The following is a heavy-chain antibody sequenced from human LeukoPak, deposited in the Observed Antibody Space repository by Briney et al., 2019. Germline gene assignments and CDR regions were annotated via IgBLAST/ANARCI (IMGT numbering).Heavy chain of an antibody. V-gene: IGHV2-70*11. D-gene: IGHD4-4*01. Sequence: SGPALVKPTQTLTLTCTFSGFPLSTSGMCVSWIRQPPGKALEWLARIDWDDDKYYSTSLKTRLTISKDTSKNQVVLTMTNMDPVDTATYYCARIQYSNYVADYWGQGTLVTVSS. CDR1: GFPLSTSGMC. J-gene: IGHJ4*02. CDR2: IDWDDDK. CDR3: ARIQYSNYVADY.